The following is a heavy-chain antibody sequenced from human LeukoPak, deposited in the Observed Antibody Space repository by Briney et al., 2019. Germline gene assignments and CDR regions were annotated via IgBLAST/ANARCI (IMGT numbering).Heavy chain of an antibody. CDR1: GYTFTGYY. V-gene: IGHV1-8*03. J-gene: IGHJ3*02. D-gene: IGHD1-26*01. Sequence: ASVKVSCKASGYTFTGYYMHWVRQAPGQGLEWMGWINPNNGNLGYAQNSQGRVTIIRKTPISTGYMELSSLTPEDTAVYYCARSDHNSWNAFDIWGQGTMVTVSS. CDR2: INPNNGNL. CDR3: ARSDHNSWNAFDI.